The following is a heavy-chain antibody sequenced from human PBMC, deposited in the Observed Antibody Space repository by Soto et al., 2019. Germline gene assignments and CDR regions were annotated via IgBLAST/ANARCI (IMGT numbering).Heavy chain of an antibody. Sequence: SETLSLTCTVSGGSISSGGYYWSWIRQHPGKGLEWIGYIYYSGSTYYNPSLKSRVTISVDTSMNQISLKLSSVTAADTAFYYYDSSGYYYFDYWGQGTLVTVSS. CDR3: DSSGYYYFDY. J-gene: IGHJ4*02. CDR2: IYYSGST. D-gene: IGHD3-22*01. CDR1: GGSISSGGYY. V-gene: IGHV4-31*08.